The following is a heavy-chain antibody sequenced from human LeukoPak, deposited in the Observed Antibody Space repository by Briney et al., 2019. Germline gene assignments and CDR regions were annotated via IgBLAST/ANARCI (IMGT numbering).Heavy chain of an antibody. CDR3: AKDIDTYYYDYYMDV. V-gene: IGHV3-43*02. J-gene: IGHJ6*03. Sequence: GGSLRLTCAASGFTLDDYAMHWVRQAPGKGLEWVSLISGDGGSTYYADSVKGRFTISRDNSKNSLYLQMNSLRTEDTALYYCAKDIDTYYYDYYMDVWGKGTTVTVSS. CDR1: GFTLDDYA. D-gene: IGHD3-22*01. CDR2: ISGDGGST.